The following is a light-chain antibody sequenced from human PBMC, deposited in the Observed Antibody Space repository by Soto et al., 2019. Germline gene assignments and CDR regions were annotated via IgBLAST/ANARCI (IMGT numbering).Light chain of an antibody. J-gene: IGLJ3*02. CDR2: GNS. V-gene: IGLV1-40*01. CDR3: QSYDSSLIWV. Sequence: QLVLTQPPSVSGAPGQRVTISCTGSSSNIGAGFDVHWYQQLPGTAPKLLIYGNSHRPSGVPDRFSGSKSGTSASLAITGLQAEDEADYYCQSYDSSLIWVFGGGTKVTVL. CDR1: SSNIGAGFD.